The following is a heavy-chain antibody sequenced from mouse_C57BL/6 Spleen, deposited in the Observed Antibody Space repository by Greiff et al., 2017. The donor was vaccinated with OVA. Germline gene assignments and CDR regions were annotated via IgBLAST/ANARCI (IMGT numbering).Heavy chain of an antibody. D-gene: IGHD2-3*01. V-gene: IGHV14-2*01. J-gene: IGHJ1*03. CDR2: IDPEDGET. CDR3: ARLNDPYWYFDV. Sequence: EVQLQQSGAELVKPGASVKLSCTASGFNIKDYYMHWVKQRTEQGLEWIGRIDPEDGETKYAPKFQGKATLTADTSSNTAYLQLSSLTSEDTAVYYCARLNDPYWYFDVWGTGTTVTVSS. CDR1: GFNIKDYY.